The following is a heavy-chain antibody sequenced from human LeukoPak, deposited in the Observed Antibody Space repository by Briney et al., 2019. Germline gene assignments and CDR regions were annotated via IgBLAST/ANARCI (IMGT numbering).Heavy chain of an antibody. D-gene: IGHD5-18*01. Sequence: SETLSLTCTVSGGSISSYYWSWIRQPPGKGLEWIGYIYYSGSTNYNPSLKSRVTILVDTSKNQFSLKLSSVTAADTAVYYCARGQVDTAMVDYWGQGTLVTVSS. CDR2: IYYSGST. V-gene: IGHV4-59*01. CDR3: ARGQVDTAMVDY. J-gene: IGHJ4*02. CDR1: GGSISSYY.